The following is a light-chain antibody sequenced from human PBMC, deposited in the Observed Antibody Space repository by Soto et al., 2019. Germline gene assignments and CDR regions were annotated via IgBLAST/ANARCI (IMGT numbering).Light chain of an antibody. J-gene: IGLJ2*01. CDR3: SSYAGSIVV. V-gene: IGLV2-8*01. CDR2: QVT. CDR1: NSDIGAYNY. Sequence: QSVLTQPPSASGSPGQSVTISCTGTNSDIGAYNYVSWYRQYPDKAPKLLVYQVTKRPSGVPDRFSASKSGNTAALTVSGHQAEDEAVYYCSSYAGSIVVFGGGTKLTVL.